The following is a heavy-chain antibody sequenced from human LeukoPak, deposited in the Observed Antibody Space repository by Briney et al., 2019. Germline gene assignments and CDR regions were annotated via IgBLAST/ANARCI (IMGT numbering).Heavy chain of an antibody. J-gene: IGHJ4*02. CDR2: INHSGSP. V-gene: IGHV4-34*01. D-gene: IGHD4-17*01. CDR3: ASDSGLRKNFDY. CDR1: GGSFSGYY. Sequence: SETLSLTCAVYGGSFSGYYWSWIRQPPGKGLEWIGEINHSGSPNYNPSLKSRVTISVDTSKNQFSLKLTSVTATDTAVYYCASDSGLRKNFDYWGQGTLVTVSS.